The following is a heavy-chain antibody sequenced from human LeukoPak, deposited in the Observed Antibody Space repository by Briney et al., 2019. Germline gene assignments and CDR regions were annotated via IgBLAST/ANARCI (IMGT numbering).Heavy chain of an antibody. CDR1: GFTFSSYS. J-gene: IGHJ6*02. Sequence: GGSLRLSCAASGFTFSSYSMNWVRQAPGKGLEWVSSISSGGNYIYYPESVKGRFTVSRDNAKNSLYLQMNSLRAEDTAVYYCARSTFYSAGSYFYYGMDVWGQGTTVTVSS. CDR3: ARSTFYSAGSYFYYGMDV. CDR2: ISSGGNYI. D-gene: IGHD6-19*01. V-gene: IGHV3-21*01.